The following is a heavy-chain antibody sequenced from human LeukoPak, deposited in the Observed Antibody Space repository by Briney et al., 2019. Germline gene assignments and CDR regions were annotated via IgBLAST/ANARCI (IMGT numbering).Heavy chain of an antibody. V-gene: IGHV3-23*01. J-gene: IGHJ4*02. CDR3: ASEYDSSRYTRLY. CDR2: ISGSGGST. Sequence: GGSLRLSSAASGFTFSSYAMSWVRQAPGKGLEWVSAISGSGGSTYYADSVKGRFTISRDNSKNTLYLQMNSLRAEDTAVYYCASEYDSSRYTRLYWGQGTLVTVSS. D-gene: IGHD3-22*01. CDR1: GFTFSSYA.